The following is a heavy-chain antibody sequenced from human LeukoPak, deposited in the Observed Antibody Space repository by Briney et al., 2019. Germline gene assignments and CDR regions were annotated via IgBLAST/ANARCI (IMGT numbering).Heavy chain of an antibody. V-gene: IGHV3-21*01. CDR3: AREFEGAAH. CDR1: GFIFNAYT. CDR2: ISSSGSYI. D-gene: IGHD3-16*01. Sequence: GGSLRLSCAASGFIFNAYTMNWVRQAPGKGLEWVSSISSSGSYIYYADSVKGRFTISRDNAKNSLFLQMNSLRAEDTAVYYCAREFEGAAHWGQGTLVSVSS. J-gene: IGHJ4*02.